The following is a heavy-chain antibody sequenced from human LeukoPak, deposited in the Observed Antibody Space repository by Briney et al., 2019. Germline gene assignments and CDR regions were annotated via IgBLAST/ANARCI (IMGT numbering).Heavy chain of an antibody. Sequence: SETLSLTCTVSGGSISSYYWSWIRQPPGKGLEWIGYIYYSGSTNYNPSLKSRVTISVDTSKNQFSLKLSSVTAADTAVYYCARESGYYPKDAFDIWGQGTMVTVSS. CDR1: GGSISSYY. CDR3: ARESGYYPKDAFDI. J-gene: IGHJ3*02. CDR2: IYYSGST. V-gene: IGHV4-59*01. D-gene: IGHD3-22*01.